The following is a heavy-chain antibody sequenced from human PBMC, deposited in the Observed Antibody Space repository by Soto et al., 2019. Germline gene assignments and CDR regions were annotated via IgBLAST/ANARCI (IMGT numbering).Heavy chain of an antibody. CDR2: INAGNGNT. Sequence: QVQLVQSGAEVKKPGASVKVSCRAPGYPFTSYVMLWGRQAPGQRLEWMGWINAGNGNTKYSQKFQGRVTITRDTSASTAYMELSSLRSEDTAVYYCARDLGGWTDYWGRGTLVTVSS. CDR3: ARDLGGWTDY. CDR1: GYPFTSYV. D-gene: IGHD6-19*01. J-gene: IGHJ4*02. V-gene: IGHV1-3*01.